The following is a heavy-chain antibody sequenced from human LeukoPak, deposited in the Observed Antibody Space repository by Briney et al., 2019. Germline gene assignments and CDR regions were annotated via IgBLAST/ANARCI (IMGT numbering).Heavy chain of an antibody. V-gene: IGHV4-59*08. D-gene: IGHD3-3*01. J-gene: IGHJ4*02. CDR3: ARHVNYDFWSGYPYYFDY. Sequence: PSETLSLTCTVSGGSISSYYWSWIQQPPGKGLEWIGYIYYSGSTNYNPSLKSRVTISVDTSKNQFSLKMSSVTAADTAVYYCARHVNYDFWSGYPYYFDYWGRGTLVTVSS. CDR1: GGSISSYY. CDR2: IYYSGST.